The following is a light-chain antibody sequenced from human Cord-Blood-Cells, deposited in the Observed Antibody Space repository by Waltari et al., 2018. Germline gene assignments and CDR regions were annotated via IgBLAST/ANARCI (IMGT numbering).Light chain of an antibody. V-gene: IGLV2-14*01. CDR2: EVS. CDR1: SSDVGGYNY. J-gene: IGLJ2*01. CDR3: SSYTSSSTREV. Sequence: QSALTQPASVSGSPGQSITISCTGTSSDVGGYNYVSWYQQHPGKAPKLMIYEVSNRPYGVSDRVSGSKSGNAAALTISGLQSEDEADYYCSSYTSSSTREVFGGGTKLTVL.